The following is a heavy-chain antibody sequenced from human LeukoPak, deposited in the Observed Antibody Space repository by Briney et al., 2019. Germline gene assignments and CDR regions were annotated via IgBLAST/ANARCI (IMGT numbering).Heavy chain of an antibody. CDR2: INHSGST. CDR1: GGSFSGYY. J-gene: IGHJ4*02. CDR3: ARGLYSSSWLYY. D-gene: IGHD6-13*01. V-gene: IGHV4-34*01. Sequence: PSETLSLTCAVYGGSFSGYYWSWIRQPPGKGLEWIGEINHSGSTNYNPSLKSRVTISVDTSKNQFSLKLSSVTAADTAVYYCARGLYSSSWLYYWGQGTLVTVSS.